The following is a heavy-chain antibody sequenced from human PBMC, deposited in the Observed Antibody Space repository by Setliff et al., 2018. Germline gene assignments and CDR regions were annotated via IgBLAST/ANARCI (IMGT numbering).Heavy chain of an antibody. CDR2: INPNSGGT. CDR3: ARSGPYYYDSRGAFDI. CDR1: GYTLTELS. V-gene: IGHV1-2*04. J-gene: IGHJ3*02. D-gene: IGHD3-22*01. Sequence: ASVKVSCKVSGYTLTELSMHWVRQAPGQGLEWMGWINPNSGGTNYAQKFQGWVTMTRDTSISTAYMELSRLRSDDTAVYYCARSGPYYYDSRGAFDIWGQGTMVTVSS.